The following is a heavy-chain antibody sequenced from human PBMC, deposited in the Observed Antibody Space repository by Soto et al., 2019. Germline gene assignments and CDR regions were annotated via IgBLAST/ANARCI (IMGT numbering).Heavy chain of an antibody. J-gene: IGHJ4*02. CDR3: AYYDSSGYFSHFDS. D-gene: IGHD3-22*01. Sequence: QIALQESGPTVVKPTQTLTLTCTFSGFSLTTTGVGVGWIRHAPGKALEWLAMVYWNDERRYSPSLKSRLTITQDTSKNQVVLTMTYIDPVDTATYFCAYYDSSGYFSHFDSWGQGTLVTVSS. CDR2: VYWNDER. V-gene: IGHV2-5*01. CDR1: GFSLTTTGVG.